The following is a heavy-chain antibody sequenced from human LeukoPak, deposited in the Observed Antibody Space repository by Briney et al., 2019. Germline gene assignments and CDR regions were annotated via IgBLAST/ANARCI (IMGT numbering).Heavy chain of an antibody. CDR3: AKSRDGYNWGYFDY. Sequence: GGSLRLSCAASGFTFDDYTMHWVRQAPGKGLEWVSLISWDDGSTYYADSVKGRFTISRDNSKNSLYLQMNSLRTEDTALYYCAKSRDGYNWGYFDYWGQGTLVTVSS. J-gene: IGHJ4*02. CDR2: ISWDDGST. D-gene: IGHD5-24*01. V-gene: IGHV3-43*01. CDR1: GFTFDDYT.